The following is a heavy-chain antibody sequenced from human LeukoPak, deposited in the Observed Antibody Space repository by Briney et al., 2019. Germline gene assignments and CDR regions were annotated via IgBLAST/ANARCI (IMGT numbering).Heavy chain of an antibody. D-gene: IGHD6-6*01. J-gene: IGHJ4*02. CDR2: IYHSGST. CDR3: ARLGVAARPFDY. CDR1: GYSIGSGYY. V-gene: IGHV4-38-2*01. Sequence: SETLSLTCAVSGYSIGSGYYWGWIRQPPGKGLEWIGSIYHSGSTYYNPSLKSRVTISVDTSKNQFSLKLSSMTAADTAVYYCARLGVAARPFDYWGQGTLVTVSS.